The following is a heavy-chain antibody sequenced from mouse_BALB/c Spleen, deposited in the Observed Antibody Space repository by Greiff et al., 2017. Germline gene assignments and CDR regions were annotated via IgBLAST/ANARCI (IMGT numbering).Heavy chain of an antibody. CDR1: GFSLTSYG. D-gene: IGHD2-1*01. CDR2: IWSGGST. J-gene: IGHJ3*01. CDR3: AGQYGNYGGWFAY. Sequence: VKLVESGPGLVQPSQSLSITCTVSGFSLTSYGVHWVRQSPGKGLEWLGVIWSGGSTDYNAAFISRLSISKDNSKSQVFFKMNSLQANDTAIYYCAGQYGNYGGWFAYWGQGTLVTVSA. V-gene: IGHV2-2*02.